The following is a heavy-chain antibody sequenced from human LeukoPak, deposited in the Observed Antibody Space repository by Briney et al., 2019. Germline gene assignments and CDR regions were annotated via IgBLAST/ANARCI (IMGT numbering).Heavy chain of an antibody. V-gene: IGHV3-11*03. CDR1: GFTFSDYY. Sequence: GGSLRLSCAASGFTFSDYYMSWIRQAPGKGLEWVSSISSSSNYIYYADSVKGRFTISRDNAKNSLYLQMNSLRAEDTAVYYCASGNTYGSRSYEVDYWGQGTLVTVSS. CDR2: ISSSSNYI. J-gene: IGHJ4*02. CDR3: ASGNTYGSRSYEVDY. D-gene: IGHD3-10*01.